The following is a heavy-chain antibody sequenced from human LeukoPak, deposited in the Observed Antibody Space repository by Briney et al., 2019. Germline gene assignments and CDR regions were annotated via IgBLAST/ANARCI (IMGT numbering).Heavy chain of an antibody. Sequence: SETLSLTCAVYGGSLSGSYWSWIRQPPGKGLEWIGGINHSGSANYNPSLKSRVTLSIDKSKNQFSLNLNSVTAADTAVYYCARATGYYDSSGYRAYAFDIWGQGTMVTVSS. CDR1: GGSLSGSY. V-gene: IGHV4-34*01. CDR2: INHSGSA. D-gene: IGHD3-22*01. J-gene: IGHJ3*02. CDR3: ARATGYYDSSGYRAYAFDI.